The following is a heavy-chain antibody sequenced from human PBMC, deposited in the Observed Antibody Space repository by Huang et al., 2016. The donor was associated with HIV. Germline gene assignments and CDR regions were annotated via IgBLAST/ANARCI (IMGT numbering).Heavy chain of an antibody. CDR1: GGSISSSSYY. D-gene: IGHD6-13*01. J-gene: IGHJ4*02. V-gene: IGHV4-39*01. Sequence: QLQLQESGPGLVKPSETLSLTCTVSGGSISSSSYYWGWIRQPPGKGLEWIGSIYYSGGPSYHPPLKRPVTISVDTSKNQFSLKLSSVTAADTAVYYCARHWGVIAAAVDYWGQGTLVTVSS. CDR2: IYYSGGP. CDR3: ARHWGVIAAAVDY.